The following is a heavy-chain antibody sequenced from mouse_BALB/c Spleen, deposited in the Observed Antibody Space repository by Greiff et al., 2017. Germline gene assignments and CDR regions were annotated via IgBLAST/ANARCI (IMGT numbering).Heavy chain of an antibody. V-gene: IGHV1-4*02. CDR3: ARGGYGNYIWYFDV. J-gene: IGHJ1*01. CDR2: INPSSGYT. D-gene: IGHD2-1*01. CDR1: GYTFTSYT. Sequence: QVQLKQSAAELARPGASVKMSCKASGYTFTSYTMHWVKQKPGQGLEWIGYINPSSGYTEYNQKFKDKTTLTADKSSSTVYMQLSSLTSEDSAVYYCARGGYGNYIWYFDVWGAGTTVTVSS.